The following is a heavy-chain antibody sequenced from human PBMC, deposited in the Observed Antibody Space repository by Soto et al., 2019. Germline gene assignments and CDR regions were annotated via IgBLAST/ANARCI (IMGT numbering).Heavy chain of an antibody. CDR3: AKGPLAVAGRVRYYYGMDV. Sequence: GGSLRLSCAASGFTFSSYAMSWVRQAPGKGLEWVSAISGSGGSTYYADSVKGRFTISRDNSKNTLYLQMNSLRAEDTAVYYCAKGPLAVAGRVRYYYGMDVWGQGTTVTVSS. D-gene: IGHD6-19*01. CDR1: GFTFSSYA. J-gene: IGHJ6*02. CDR2: ISGSGGST. V-gene: IGHV3-23*01.